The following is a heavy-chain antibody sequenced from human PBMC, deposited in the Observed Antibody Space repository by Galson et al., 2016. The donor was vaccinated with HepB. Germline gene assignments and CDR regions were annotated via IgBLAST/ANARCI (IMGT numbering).Heavy chain of an antibody. Sequence: SLRLSCAASGFTFSRYGMHWVRQAPGKGLEWVTVIWYDGSNKYYADSVKGRFTISRDNSNNTLDLQMNSLRAEDTAVYYCATSSSTATTTIRLDYWGQGTLVTVSS. D-gene: IGHD5-12*01. CDR3: ATSSSTATTTIRLDY. CDR1: GFTFSRYG. V-gene: IGHV3-33*01. CDR2: IWYDGSNK. J-gene: IGHJ4*02.